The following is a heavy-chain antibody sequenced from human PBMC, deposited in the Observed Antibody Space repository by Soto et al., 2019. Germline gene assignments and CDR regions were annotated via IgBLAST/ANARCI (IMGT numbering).Heavy chain of an antibody. CDR1: GFTFSSYS. D-gene: IGHD6-19*01. J-gene: IGHJ4*02. V-gene: IGHV3-21*01. Sequence: EVQLVEPGGGLVKPGGSLRLSCAASGFTFSSYSMNWVRQAPGKGLEWVSSISSSSSYIYYADSVKGRFTISRDNAKNSLYLQMNSLRAEDTAVYYCARERAVAGSFYFDYWGQGTLVTVSS. CDR3: ARERAVAGSFYFDY. CDR2: ISSSSSYI.